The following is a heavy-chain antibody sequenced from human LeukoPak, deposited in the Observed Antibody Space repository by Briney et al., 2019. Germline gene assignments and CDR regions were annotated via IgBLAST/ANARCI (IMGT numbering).Heavy chain of an antibody. Sequence: KTGGSLRLSCAASGFTFSRKTMNWVRQAPGKGLEWVGLIKSKAEGGTADFGAPVKGRFAISRDDSKNTLYLQMNSLKIEDTAVYYCATDLGSMYGLSYWGQGTLVTVSS. D-gene: IGHD2-8*01. CDR1: GFTFSRKT. J-gene: IGHJ4*02. CDR2: IKSKAEGGTA. V-gene: IGHV3-15*01. CDR3: ATDLGSMYGLSY.